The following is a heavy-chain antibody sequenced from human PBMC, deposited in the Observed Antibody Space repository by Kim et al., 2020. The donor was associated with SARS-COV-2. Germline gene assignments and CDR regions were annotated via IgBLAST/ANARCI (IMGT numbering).Heavy chain of an antibody. D-gene: IGHD6-13*01. CDR1: GGSLSGYS. J-gene: IGHJ6*01. Sequence: SETLSLTCAVYGGSLSGYSWSWIRQPPGKGLEWIGEINHSGSTNYNPSLKSRVTISVDTSKNLFSLKLSSVTAADTAVYYCARERDSSSWTSRHYHYDFDVWGHGTTVTVSS. CDR3: ARERDSSSWTSRHYHYDFDV. CDR2: INHSGST. V-gene: IGHV4-34*01.